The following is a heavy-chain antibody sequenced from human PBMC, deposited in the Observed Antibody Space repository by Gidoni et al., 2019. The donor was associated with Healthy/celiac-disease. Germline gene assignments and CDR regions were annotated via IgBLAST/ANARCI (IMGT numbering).Heavy chain of an antibody. J-gene: IGHJ4*02. CDR3: ARDSGGNYYDSSGSAFWDY. D-gene: IGHD3-22*01. V-gene: IGHV4-39*07. CDR1: GGSISSSSYY. CDR2: IYYSGST. Sequence: QLQLQESGPGLVKPSETLSLTCTVSGGSISSSSYYWGWIRQPPGKGLEWIGSIYYSGSTYYNPSLKSRVTISVDTSKNQFSLKLSSVTAADTAVYYCARDSGGNYYDSSGSAFWDYWGQGTLVTVSS.